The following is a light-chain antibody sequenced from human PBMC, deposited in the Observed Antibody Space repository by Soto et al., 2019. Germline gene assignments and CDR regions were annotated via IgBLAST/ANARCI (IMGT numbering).Light chain of an antibody. CDR2: KAT. V-gene: IGKV1-5*03. J-gene: IGKJ1*01. CDR3: QQYADYSS. CDR1: QSIGSW. Sequence: DIQMTQSPSTQPASVGDRVTVACRASQSIGSWLAWYQQKPGHAPKLLIYKATTLESDVPSRFSGSGSGTEFTLTIASLQPDDFATYYCQQYADYSSFGQGTRVE.